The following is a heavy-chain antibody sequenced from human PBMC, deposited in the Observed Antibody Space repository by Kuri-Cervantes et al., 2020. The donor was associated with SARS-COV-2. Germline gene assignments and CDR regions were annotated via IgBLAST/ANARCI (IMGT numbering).Heavy chain of an antibody. CDR2: IYPGDSDT. D-gene: IGHD6-6*01. V-gene: IGHV5-51*01. CDR3: ARLGSSSSFWFDP. J-gene: IGHJ5*02. Sequence: GGSLRLSCKGSGYSFTSYWIGWVRQMPGKGLEWMGIIYPGDSDTRYSPSFQGQVTISADKSISTAYLQWSSLKASDTAMYYCARLGSSSSFWFDPWGQGTLVTGSS. CDR1: GYSFTSYW.